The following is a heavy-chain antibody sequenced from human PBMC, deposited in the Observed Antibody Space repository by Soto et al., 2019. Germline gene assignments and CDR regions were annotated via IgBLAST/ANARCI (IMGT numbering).Heavy chain of an antibody. CDR3: AKGNSGGSRPPLDC. CDR2: ISGSSDST. CDR1: GFTFSSYA. D-gene: IGHD2-15*01. J-gene: IGHJ4*02. V-gene: IGHV3-23*01. Sequence: GGSLRLSCAASGFTFSSYAMTWVRQAPGKGLEWVSVISGSSDSTHYADSVEGRFTISRDSSKNTLYLQMNSLRAEDTAVYYCAKGNSGGSRPPLDCWGQGTLVTFSS.